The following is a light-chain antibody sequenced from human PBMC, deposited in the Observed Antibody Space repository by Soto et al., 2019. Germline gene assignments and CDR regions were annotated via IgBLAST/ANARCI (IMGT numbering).Light chain of an antibody. J-gene: IGLJ2*01. Sequence: QSVLTQPRSVSGSPGQSVSISCTGASSDVVGYNSVSWYQQHPGKAPKLMIYHVSQRPSGVPDRFSGSKSGNTASLTISGLQAEDEADDYCCSYAGTSTFGGFGGGTKLTVL. CDR2: HVS. CDR1: SSDVVGYNS. CDR3: CSYAGTSTFGG. V-gene: IGLV2-11*01.